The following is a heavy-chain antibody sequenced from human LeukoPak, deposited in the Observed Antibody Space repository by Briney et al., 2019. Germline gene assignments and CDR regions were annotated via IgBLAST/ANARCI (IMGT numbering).Heavy chain of an antibody. J-gene: IGHJ4*02. V-gene: IGHV4-34*01. D-gene: IGHD3-3*01. CDR3: ARHGYDFWSGYYTGKFDY. Sequence: SETLSLTCAVYGGSFSGYYWSWIRQPPGKGLEWIGEINHSGSTNYNPSLKSRVTISVDTSKNQFSLKLSSVTAADTAVYYCARHGYDFWSGYYTGKFDYWGQGTLVTVSS. CDR2: INHSGST. CDR1: GGSFSGYY.